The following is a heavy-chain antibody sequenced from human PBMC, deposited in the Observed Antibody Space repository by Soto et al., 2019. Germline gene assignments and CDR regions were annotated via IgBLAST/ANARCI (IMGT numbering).Heavy chain of an antibody. CDR3: AHSPMVISLDWFDP. CDR2: IYWNDDK. Sequence: QITLKESGPTLVKPTQTLTLTCTFSGFSLSTSGVGVGWIRQPPGKALEWLALIYWNDDKRYSPSLKSRLTITKDTSKNQVLLTMTNMDPVDTATYYCAHSPMVISLDWFDPWGQGTLVTVSS. CDR1: GFSLSTSGVG. D-gene: IGHD3-22*01. J-gene: IGHJ5*02. V-gene: IGHV2-5*01.